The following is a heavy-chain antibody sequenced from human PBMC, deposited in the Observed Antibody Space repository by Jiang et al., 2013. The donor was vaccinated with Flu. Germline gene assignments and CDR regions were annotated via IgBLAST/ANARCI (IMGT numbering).Heavy chain of an antibody. V-gene: IGHV4-34*01. CDR3: ARVTEWLSVYYYYGMDV. J-gene: IGHJ6*02. D-gene: IGHD3-3*01. CDR2: INHSGST. Sequence: INHSGSTNYNPSLKSRVTISVDTSKNQFSLKLSSVTAADTAVYYCARVTEWLSVYYYYGMDVWGQGTTVTVSS.